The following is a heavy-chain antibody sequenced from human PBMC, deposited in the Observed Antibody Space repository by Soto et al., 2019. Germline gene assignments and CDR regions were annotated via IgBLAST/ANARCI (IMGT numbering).Heavy chain of an antibody. D-gene: IGHD4-4*01. Sequence: SETLSLTCTVSGGSISSYYWSWIRRPPGKGLEWIGYIYNSGSTHSNPSLQSRVTISVDTSKNQFSLKLSSVTAADTAMYYCARHISNFRYYYYAMDVWGQGTTVTVSS. CDR1: GGSISSYY. J-gene: IGHJ6*02. V-gene: IGHV4-59*01. CDR2: IYNSGST. CDR3: ARHISNFRYYYYAMDV.